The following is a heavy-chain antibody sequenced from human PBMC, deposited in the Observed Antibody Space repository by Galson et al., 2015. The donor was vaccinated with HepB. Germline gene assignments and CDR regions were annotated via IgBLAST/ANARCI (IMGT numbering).Heavy chain of an antibody. V-gene: IGHV1-24*01. J-gene: IGHJ6*03. CDR2: FDPEDGET. D-gene: IGHD1-1*01. Sequence: SVKASCKVSGYTLTELSMHWVRQAPGKGLEWMGGFDPEDGETIYAQKFQGRVTMTEDTSTDTAYMELSSLRSEDTAAYYCATQRGPWNLSGYYYYMDVWGKGTTVTVSS. CDR3: ATQRGPWNLSGYYYYMDV. CDR1: GYTLTELS.